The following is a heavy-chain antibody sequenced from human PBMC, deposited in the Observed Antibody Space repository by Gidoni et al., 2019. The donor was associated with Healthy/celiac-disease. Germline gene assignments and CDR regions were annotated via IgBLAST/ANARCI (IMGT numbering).Heavy chain of an antibody. J-gene: IGHJ4*02. CDR1: GVTCSSYA. V-gene: IGHV3-23*01. Sequence: EVQRLESGGGLVQPAGSRILSCSASGVTCSSYAMSWVRQAPGKGLEWVSAISGSGGSTYYADSVKGRFTISTDNSKNTLYLHMHSLRAEATSVYYCANWLVAEERDGSTSYFDYWGQGTLVTVSS. D-gene: IGHD2-15*01. CDR3: ANWLVAEERDGSTSYFDY. CDR2: ISGSGGST.